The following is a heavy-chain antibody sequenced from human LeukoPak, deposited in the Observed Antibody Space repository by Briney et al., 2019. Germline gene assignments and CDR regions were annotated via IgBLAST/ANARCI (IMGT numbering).Heavy chain of an antibody. CDR3: VRDPSARFYLDY. V-gene: IGHV3-30*03. D-gene: IGHD6-6*01. J-gene: IGHJ4*02. CDR2: IAYDGGNI. CDR1: GFTFSPYP. Sequence: GGSLRLSCATSGFTFSPYPMHWVRQAPGKGLEWVAVIAYDGGNIFYAPSVRGRFTISRDNSRGTLSLQMNSLKVEDTALYYCVRDPSARFYLDYWGQGTLVTVSS.